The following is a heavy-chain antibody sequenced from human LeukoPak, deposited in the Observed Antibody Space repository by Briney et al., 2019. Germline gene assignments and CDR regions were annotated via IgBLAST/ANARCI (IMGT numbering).Heavy chain of an antibody. CDR1: GGSFSGYY. D-gene: IGHD1-14*01. J-gene: IGHJ4*02. CDR3: ARDGITGTPHFDY. Sequence: PSETLSLTCAVYGGSFSGYYWSWIRQPPGKGLEWIGYIYYTGTTKYNPSLKSRVTISVDTPRNQFSLKLSSVTSADTAVYYCARDGITGTPHFDYWGQGTLVTVSS. V-gene: IGHV4-59*01. CDR2: IYYTGTT.